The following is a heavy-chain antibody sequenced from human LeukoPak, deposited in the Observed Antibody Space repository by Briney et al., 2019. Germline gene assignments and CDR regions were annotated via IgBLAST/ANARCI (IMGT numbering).Heavy chain of an antibody. Sequence: VSVKVSCKASGYTFTSYYMHWVRQAPGQGLEWMGIINPSGGSTSYAQKFRGRVTMTRDTSTSTVYMELSSLRSEDTAVYYCARSSYFNSGWSNWFDPWGQGTLVTVSS. CDR1: GYTFTSYY. J-gene: IGHJ5*02. CDR3: ARSSYFNSGWSNWFDP. V-gene: IGHV1-46*01. CDR2: INPSGGST. D-gene: IGHD6-19*01.